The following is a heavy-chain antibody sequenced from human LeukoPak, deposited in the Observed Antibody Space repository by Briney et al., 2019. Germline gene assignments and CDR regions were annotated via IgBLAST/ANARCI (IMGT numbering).Heavy chain of an antibody. D-gene: IGHD2-2*01. V-gene: IGHV4-34*01. CDR3: ARIVLIVVVPAAIAWFDP. Sequence: SETLSLTCAVYGGSFSGYYWSWIRQPPGKGLEWIGEINHSGSTNYNPSLKSRVTISVDTSKNQFPLKLSSVTAADTAVYYCARIVLIVVVPAAIAWFDPWGQGTLVTVSS. CDR2: INHSGST. CDR1: GGSFSGYY. J-gene: IGHJ5*02.